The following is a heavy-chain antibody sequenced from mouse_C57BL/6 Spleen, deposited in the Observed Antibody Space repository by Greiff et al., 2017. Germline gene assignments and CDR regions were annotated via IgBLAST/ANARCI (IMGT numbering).Heavy chain of an antibody. CDR2: IDPETGGT. D-gene: IGHD1-1*01. CDR3: TRSGYYGSSSVYFDY. J-gene: IGHJ2*01. V-gene: IGHV1-15*01. Sequence: QVQLQQSGAELVRPGASVTLSCKASGYTFTDYEMHWVKQTPVHGLEWIGAIDPETGGTAYNQKFKGKAILTADKSSSTAYMELRSLTSEDSAVYYCTRSGYYGSSSVYFDYWGQGTTLTVSS. CDR1: GYTFTDYE.